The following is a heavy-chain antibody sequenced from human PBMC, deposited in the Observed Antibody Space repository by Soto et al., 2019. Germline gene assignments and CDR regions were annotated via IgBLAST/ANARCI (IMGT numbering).Heavy chain of an antibody. CDR3: ARNRLDGYDFDS. Sequence: SEPLSVTYTVSNGSISSRNWWRWVRQSPGKGLEWIGEVAQNGYIGSIPSLKSRLTILLDKPTNRFSLRLTSVTAADTAVYYCARNRLDGYDFDSWGQGILVTVSS. CDR1: NGSISSRNW. CDR2: VAQNGYI. D-gene: IGHD5-12*01. V-gene: IGHV4-4*02. J-gene: IGHJ4*02.